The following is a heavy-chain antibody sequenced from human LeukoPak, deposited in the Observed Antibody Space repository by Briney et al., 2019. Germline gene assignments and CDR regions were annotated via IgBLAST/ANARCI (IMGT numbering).Heavy chain of an antibody. J-gene: IGHJ3*02. Sequence: PSETLSLTCAVSGGSVSTKNWWNWVRQAPGKGLECIGEIFHSGSTSYNPSLKSRVTVSIDKSKNQFSLKLTSVTAADTAVYYCARHPLTGTTGVAFDIWGQGTMVTVSS. D-gene: IGHD1-20*01. V-gene: IGHV4-4*02. CDR3: ARHPLTGTTGVAFDI. CDR1: GGSVSTKNW. CDR2: IFHSGST.